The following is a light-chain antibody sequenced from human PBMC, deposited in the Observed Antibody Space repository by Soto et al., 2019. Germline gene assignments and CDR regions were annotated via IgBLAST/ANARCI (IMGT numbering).Light chain of an antibody. Sequence: EIVLPQSPATLSVSPGETASLSCRASQTAGNFLAWYQQKPGQAPRLLIYYISSRATGIPDRFSGSGSGTDFTLTISRLEPEDFAVYYCQQYGSSPITFGQGTRLEIK. CDR3: QQYGSSPIT. J-gene: IGKJ5*01. V-gene: IGKV3-20*01. CDR1: QTAGNF. CDR2: YIS.